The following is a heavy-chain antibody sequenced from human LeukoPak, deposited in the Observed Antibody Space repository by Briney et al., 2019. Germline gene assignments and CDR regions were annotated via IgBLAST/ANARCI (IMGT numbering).Heavy chain of an antibody. CDR3: ARSDGYGLVGI. V-gene: IGHV4-39*07. CDR1: GVSISSGSNY. CDR2: IYSSGST. D-gene: IGHD3-10*01. J-gene: IGHJ3*02. Sequence: PSETLSLTCSVSGVSISSGSNYWGWIHQPPGKTLEWIGSIYSSGSTYLNPSLKSRVIILIDTAKNHFSLNLSSVTAADMAVYYCARSDGYGLVGIWGQGTMVTVSS.